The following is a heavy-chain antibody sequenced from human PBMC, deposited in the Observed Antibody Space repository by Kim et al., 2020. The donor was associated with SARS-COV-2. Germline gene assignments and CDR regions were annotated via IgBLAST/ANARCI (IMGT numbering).Heavy chain of an antibody. V-gene: IGHV1-69*13. D-gene: IGHD3-22*01. CDR1: GGTFSSYA. CDR2: IIPIFGTA. Sequence: SVKVSFKASGGTFSSYAISWVRQAPGQGLEWMGGIIPIFGTANYAQKFQGRVTITADESTSTAYMELSSLRSEDTAVYYCAREYYYDSSGYYLYYFDYWGQGTLVTVSS. CDR3: AREYYYDSSGYYLYYFDY. J-gene: IGHJ4*02.